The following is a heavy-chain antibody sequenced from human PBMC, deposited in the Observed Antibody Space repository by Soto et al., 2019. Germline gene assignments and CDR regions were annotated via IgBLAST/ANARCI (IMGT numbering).Heavy chain of an antibody. V-gene: IGHV1-8*01. Sequence: QVQLVQSGAEVKKPGASVKVSCKASGYTFTSYDINWVRQATGQGLEWMGWMNPNSGNTGYAQKFQGRVTMTRNTSISKAYMELSSLRSEDTAVYFCARGRGIAARRGRWWFDPWGQGTLVTVSS. CDR2: MNPNSGNT. D-gene: IGHD6-6*01. CDR1: GYTFTSYD. CDR3: ARGRGIAARRGRWWFDP. J-gene: IGHJ5*02.